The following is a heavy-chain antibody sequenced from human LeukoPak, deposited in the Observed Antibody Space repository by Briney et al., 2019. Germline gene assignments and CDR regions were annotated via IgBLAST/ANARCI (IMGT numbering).Heavy chain of an antibody. CDR1: GFTFSSYA. D-gene: IGHD1-26*01. J-gene: IGHJ4*02. V-gene: IGHV3-23*01. CDR2: ISGSGGST. CDR3: AKDRPGGWELLFGAKDIFDY. Sequence: QPGGSLRLSCAASGFTFSSYAMSWVRQAPGKGLEWVSAISGSGGSTYYADSVKGRFTISRDNSKNTLYLQMNSLRAEDTAVYYCAKDRPGGWELLFGAKDIFDYWGQGTLVTVSS.